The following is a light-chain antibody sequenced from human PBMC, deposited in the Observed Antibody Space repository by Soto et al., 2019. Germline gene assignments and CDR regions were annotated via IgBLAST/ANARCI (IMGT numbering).Light chain of an antibody. CDR1: QSVSSN. V-gene: IGKV3-15*01. J-gene: IGKJ2*01. Sequence: EIVMMQSPATLSVSPGERATLSCRASQSVSSNVAWYQQKPGQAPRLLIYGASTRATGIPARFSGSGSGTEFTLTISSLQSEDFAVYYCQQYNNWPPNTFGQGTKLEIK. CDR3: QQYNNWPPNT. CDR2: GAS.